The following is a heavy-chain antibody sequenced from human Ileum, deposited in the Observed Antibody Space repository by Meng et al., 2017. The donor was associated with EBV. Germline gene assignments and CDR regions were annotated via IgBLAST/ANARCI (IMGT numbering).Heavy chain of an antibody. D-gene: IGHD3-22*01. V-gene: IGHV4-4*02. J-gene: IGHJ4*02. CDR1: GGSISRSDW. CDR2: TSHSGST. CDR3: ASSDYYRSDY. Sequence: QVQVQGAGPGLVKPSETLSLTCAVSGGSISRSDWWSWVRQPPGKGLEWIGETSHSGSTNYSPSLKSRVTISLDKSKNQLSLKLNSVTAADTAVYYCASSDYYRSDYWGQGTLVTVSS.